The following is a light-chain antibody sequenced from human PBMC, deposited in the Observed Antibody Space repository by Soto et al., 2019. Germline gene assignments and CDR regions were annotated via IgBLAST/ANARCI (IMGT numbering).Light chain of an antibody. V-gene: IGLV2-11*01. J-gene: IGLJ1*01. CDR3: SSYAGRYTYV. CDR2: AVS. Sequence: ALTQPRSVSGSPGQSVTISCTGTSSPVGGYHYVSWYQQFPGKAPKLMIYAVSQRPSGVPDRFSGSESGNTASLTISGLQADDEADYYCSSYAGRYTYVFGRGTKVTVL. CDR1: SSPVGGYHY.